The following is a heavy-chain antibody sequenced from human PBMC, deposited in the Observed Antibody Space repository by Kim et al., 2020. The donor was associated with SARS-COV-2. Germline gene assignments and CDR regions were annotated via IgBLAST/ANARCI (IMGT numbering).Heavy chain of an antibody. J-gene: IGHJ4*02. CDR2: ITGRGGGSS. Sequence: GGSLRLSCAASGFTFSNFAMSWVRQAPGKGLQWVSGITGRGGGSSSYADSVQGRFTISRDNSKNTLFLQMNSLRVEDTALYYCAKDPYTSGCYRAGDSWGQGTQVTVSS. CDR3: AKDPYTSGCYRAGDS. CDR1: GFTFSNFA. V-gene: IGHV3-23*01. D-gene: IGHD5-12*01.